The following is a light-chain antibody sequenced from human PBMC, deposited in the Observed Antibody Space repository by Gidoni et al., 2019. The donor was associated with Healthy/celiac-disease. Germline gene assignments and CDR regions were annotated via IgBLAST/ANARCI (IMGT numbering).Light chain of an antibody. CDR3: QQYDNLPIT. Sequence: DIQMTQSPSSLSASVGDRVTITCQASQDISDYLNWYQQKPGKAPKLLIYDASNLETGVPSRFSGSGSGTDFTFTINSLQPEDIATYYCQQYDNLPITFGQXTRLEIK. V-gene: IGKV1-33*01. CDR2: DAS. CDR1: QDISDY. J-gene: IGKJ5*01.